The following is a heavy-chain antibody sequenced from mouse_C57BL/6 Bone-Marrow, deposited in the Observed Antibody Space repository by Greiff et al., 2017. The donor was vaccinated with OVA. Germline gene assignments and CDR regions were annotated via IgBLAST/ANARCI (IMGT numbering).Heavy chain of an antibody. CDR1: GYTFTSYG. J-gene: IGHJ2*01. CDR2: IYPRSGNT. V-gene: IGHV1-81*01. Sequence: QVQLQQSGAELARPGASVKLSCKASGYTFTSYGISWVKQRTGQGLEWIGEIYPRSGNTYYNEKFKGKATLTADKSSSTAYMELRSLTSEDSAVYVCARSRVYYGSSYDFDYWGQGTTLTVSS. D-gene: IGHD1-1*01. CDR3: ARSRVYYGSSYDFDY.